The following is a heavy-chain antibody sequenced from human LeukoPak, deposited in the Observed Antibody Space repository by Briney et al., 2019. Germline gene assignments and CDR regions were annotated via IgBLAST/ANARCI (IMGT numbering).Heavy chain of an antibody. CDR2: IYSAGTS. CDR3: ARSDPPYYYGSPDY. CDR1: GFSVSAIY. J-gene: IGHJ4*02. D-gene: IGHD3-10*01. V-gene: IGHV3-66*01. Sequence: GGSLRLSCTVSGFSVSAIYLSWVRQVPGKGLQWVSGIYSAGTSFHAESLEGRFTVSRDFSKNILYLQMNSLRAEDTAVYYCARSDPPYYYGSPDYWGQGTLVTVSS.